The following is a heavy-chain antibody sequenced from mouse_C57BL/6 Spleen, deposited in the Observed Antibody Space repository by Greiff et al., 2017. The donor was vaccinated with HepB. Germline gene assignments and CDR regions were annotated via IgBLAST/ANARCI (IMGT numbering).Heavy chain of an antibody. CDR1: GFTFSSYA. D-gene: IGHD1-1*01. J-gene: IGHJ2*01. CDR2: ISDGGSYT. Sequence: EVNLVESGGGLVKPGGSLKLSCAASGFTFSSYAMSWVRQTPEKRLEWVATISDGGSYTYYPDNVKGRFTISRDNAKNNLYLQMSHLKSEDTAMYYCARDPGVVAKDYFDYWGQGTTLTVSS. V-gene: IGHV5-4*01. CDR3: ARDPGVVAKDYFDY.